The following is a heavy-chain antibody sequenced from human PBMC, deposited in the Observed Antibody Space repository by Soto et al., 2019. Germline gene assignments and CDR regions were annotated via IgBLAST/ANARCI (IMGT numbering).Heavy chain of an antibody. CDR3: ARAVQMGANLDD. Sequence: EVRLVESGGNLVQPGGSLRLSCAASGFAFSGYWMHWVRQAPGKGLVWVSRINGDGYSISYADSVKGRFTISRDNARNTLYLQMNKLRAEDTAEDYCARAVQMGANLDDWGQGTLVTVSS. J-gene: IGHJ4*02. V-gene: IGHV3-74*01. CDR2: INGDGYSI. D-gene: IGHD1-26*01. CDR1: GFAFSGYW.